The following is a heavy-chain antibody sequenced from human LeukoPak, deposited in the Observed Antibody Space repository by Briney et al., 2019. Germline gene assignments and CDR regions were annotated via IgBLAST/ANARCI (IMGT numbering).Heavy chain of an antibody. CDR1: GYTFTRYY. Sequence: ASVKVSCKASGYTFTRYYMHWVRQAPGQGLEWMGIINPSGGSTSYAQKLQGRVTMTTDTSTSTAYMELRSLRSDDTAVYYCARSAVRGPTRYWGQGTLVTVSS. CDR2: INPSGGST. CDR3: ARSAVRGPTRY. J-gene: IGHJ4*02. V-gene: IGHV1-46*01. D-gene: IGHD3-10*01.